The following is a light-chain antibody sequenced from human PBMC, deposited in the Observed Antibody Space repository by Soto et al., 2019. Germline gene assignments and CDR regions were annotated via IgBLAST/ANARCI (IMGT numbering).Light chain of an antibody. CDR1: QTIDSW. CDR2: KAS. V-gene: IGKV1-5*03. CDR3: QQYSTYTPRT. Sequence: DIQMTQSPSTLSASVGYRFTITCRASQTIDSWLAWYQQKPGKAPKILIYKASSLESGVPSRFSGSGSGTEFTLTIRSLQPDDFATYYCQQYSTYTPRTFGQGTTGDIK. J-gene: IGKJ1*01.